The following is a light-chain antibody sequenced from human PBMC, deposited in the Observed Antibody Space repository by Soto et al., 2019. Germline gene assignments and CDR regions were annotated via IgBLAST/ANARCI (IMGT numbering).Light chain of an antibody. CDR2: DAS. V-gene: IGKV1-5*01. J-gene: IGKJ1*01. Sequence: DIQMTQSPSTLSASVGDRVTITCRASQSISSWLAWYQQKPGKAPRLLIYDASYLERGVPSRFSGSGSGTEFTLTSSDLQPDDLATYYRQQYNSFWTFGQGTKVEI. CDR3: QQYNSFWT. CDR1: QSISSW.